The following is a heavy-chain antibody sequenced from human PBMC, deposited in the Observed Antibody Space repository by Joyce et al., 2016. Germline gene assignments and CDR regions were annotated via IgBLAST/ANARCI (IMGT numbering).Heavy chain of an antibody. V-gene: IGHV3-15*01. CDR2: IKIKIDGETT. D-gene: IGHD1-26*01. J-gene: IGHJ4*02. CDR1: GFPLTDSW. Sequence: EVQLVESGGDLVKPGGSLKVSCEASGFPLTDSWGSWVRQAPGKGLEWIGRIKIKIDGETTAYAAPVKGIFTISRDESKNMLYLQMNSLKSEDTGLYYCATWLWRRGNYPFYFDFWGRGTLVTVSP. CDR3: ATWLWRRGNYPFYFDF.